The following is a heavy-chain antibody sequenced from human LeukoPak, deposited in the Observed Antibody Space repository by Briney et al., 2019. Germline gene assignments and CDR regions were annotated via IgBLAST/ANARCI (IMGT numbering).Heavy chain of an antibody. V-gene: IGHV4-30-4*08. J-gene: IGHJ6*03. CDR2: IYYSGST. CDR1: GGSISSGDYY. Sequence: SETLSLTCTVSGGSISSGDYYWSWIRQPPGKGLEWIGYIYYSGSTYYNPPLKSRVTISVDTSKNQFSLKLSSVTAADTAVYYCARDLGATYYYYYMDVWGKGTTVTVSS. CDR3: ARDLGATYYYYYMDV.